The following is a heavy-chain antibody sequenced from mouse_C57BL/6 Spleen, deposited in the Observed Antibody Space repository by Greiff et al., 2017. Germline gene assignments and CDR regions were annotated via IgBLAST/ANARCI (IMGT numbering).Heavy chain of an antibody. V-gene: IGHV1-85*01. Sequence: QVQLQQSGPELVKPGASVKLSCKASGYTFTSYDINWVKQRPGQGLEWIGWIYPRGGSTKYNEKFKGKATLTVDTSSSTAYMELHSLTSEDSAVYCCARGDYYGSSPWYFDVWGTGTTVTVSS. CDR2: IYPRGGST. J-gene: IGHJ1*03. D-gene: IGHD1-1*01. CDR3: ARGDYYGSSPWYFDV. CDR1: GYTFTSYD.